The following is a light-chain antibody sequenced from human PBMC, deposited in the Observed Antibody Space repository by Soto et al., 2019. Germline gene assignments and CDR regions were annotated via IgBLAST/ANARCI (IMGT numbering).Light chain of an antibody. CDR3: QHYKSSPWP. J-gene: IGKJ1*01. CDR2: GAS. CDR1: QSVGIN. Sequence: EILMTQSPATLSVSPGERATLSCRARQSVGINLAWYQAKPGQAPRLLIYGASTRATGIPARFSGSGSGTEFTLTISSLQSEDVEVYFRQHYKSSPWPFGQGTKGAIK. V-gene: IGKV3-15*01.